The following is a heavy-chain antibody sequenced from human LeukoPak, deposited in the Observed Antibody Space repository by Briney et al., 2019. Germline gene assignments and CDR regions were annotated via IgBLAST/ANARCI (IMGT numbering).Heavy chain of an antibody. J-gene: IGHJ4*02. Sequence: GGSLRLSCAASGFTFSSYSLNWVRQAPGKGLEWVSSISTSSSYIYYAESVKGRFTISRDNAKNSLYLQMNSLRAEDTAVYYCARADRITMVRGVMGSGYWGQGTLVTVSS. CDR1: GFTFSSYS. V-gene: IGHV3-21*01. CDR2: ISTSSSYI. CDR3: ARADRITMVRGVMGSGY. D-gene: IGHD3-10*01.